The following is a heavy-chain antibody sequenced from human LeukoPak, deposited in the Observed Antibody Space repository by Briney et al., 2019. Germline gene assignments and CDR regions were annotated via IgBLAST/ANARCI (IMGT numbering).Heavy chain of an antibody. D-gene: IGHD6-13*01. J-gene: IGHJ3*02. CDR1: GGSISSGDYY. CDR3: ARWVRDSSSWGYAFDI. V-gene: IGHV4-30-4*08. CDR2: ICYSGST. Sequence: SETLSLTCTVSGGSISSGDYYWSWIRQPPGKGLEWIGYICYSGSTYYNPSLKSRVTISVDTSKNQFSLKLSSVTAADTAVYYCARWVRDSSSWGYAFDIWGQGTMVTVSS.